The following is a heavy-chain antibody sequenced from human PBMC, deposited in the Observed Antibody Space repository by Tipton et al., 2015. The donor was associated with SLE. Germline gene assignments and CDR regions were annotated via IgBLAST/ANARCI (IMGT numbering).Heavy chain of an antibody. J-gene: IGHJ4*02. CDR1: GFIFSSYS. V-gene: IGHV3-21*03. D-gene: IGHD2-21*01. CDR3: AREVIPAHFDS. Sequence: SLRLSCAASGFIFSSYSMYWVRQAPRKGLEWVSSISGSSSYIYYADSLKGRFTISRDNAGNSLYLQMNSLRAEDTAVYYCAREVIPAHFDSWGQGTLVSVSS. CDR2: ISGSSSYI.